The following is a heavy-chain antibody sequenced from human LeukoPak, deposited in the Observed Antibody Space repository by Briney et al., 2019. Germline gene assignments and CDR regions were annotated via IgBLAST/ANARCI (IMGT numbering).Heavy chain of an antibody. V-gene: IGHV4-61*02. CDR2: IYTSGST. CDR3: ARGYCSSTSCYWRY. Sequence: PSETLSLTCTVSGGSISSGSYHWSWIRQPAGKGLEWIGRIYTSGSTNYNPSLKSRVTISVDTSKNQFSLKLSSVTAADTAVYYCARGYCSSTSCYWRYWGQGTLVTVSS. CDR1: GGSISSGSYH. J-gene: IGHJ4*02. D-gene: IGHD2-2*01.